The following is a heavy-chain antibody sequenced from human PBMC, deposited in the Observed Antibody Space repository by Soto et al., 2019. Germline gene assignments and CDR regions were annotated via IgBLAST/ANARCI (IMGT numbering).Heavy chain of an antibody. Sequence: QIRLEQSVSEVRKPGASVTVSCKASGYTFRSYGVTWVRQAPGQGLEWLGWISADSGEATYAERLNDILTLTGDASETTAFMELKSLRSDDTAVYYCSRAISRKWAKTCVDAWGQGTLVTVSS. J-gene: IGHJ1*01. D-gene: IGHD1-26*01. CDR1: GYTFRSYG. V-gene: IGHV1-18*01. CDR2: ISADSGEA. CDR3: SRAISRKWAKTCVDA.